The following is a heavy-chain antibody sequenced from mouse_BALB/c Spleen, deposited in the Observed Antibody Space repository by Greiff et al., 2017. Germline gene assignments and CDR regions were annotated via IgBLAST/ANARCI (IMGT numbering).Heavy chain of an antibody. CDR1: GYTFTNYW. CDR3: ARKKDYGSSYFDY. J-gene: IGHJ2*01. D-gene: IGHD1-1*01. Sequence: VQLQQSGAELVRPGTSVKISCKASGYTFTNYWLGWVKQRPGHGLEWIGDIYPGGGYTNYNEKFKGKATLTADTSSSTAYMQLSSLTSEDSAVYFCARKKDYGSSYFDYWGQGTTLTVSS. V-gene: IGHV1-63*02. CDR2: IYPGGGYT.